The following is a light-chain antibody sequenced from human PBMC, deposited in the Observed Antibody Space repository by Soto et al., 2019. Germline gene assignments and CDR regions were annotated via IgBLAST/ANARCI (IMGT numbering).Light chain of an antibody. V-gene: IGLV1-40*01. Sequence: QSALTQPPSVSGAPGQRVTISCTGSSSNIGAGYDVHWYQQLPGTAPKLLIYANSNRPSGVPGRFSGSKSGTSASLAITGLQAEDEADYYCLSYDSSLSGYVFGPGTKLTVL. CDR1: SSNIGAGYD. CDR3: LSYDSSLSGYV. J-gene: IGLJ1*01. CDR2: ANS.